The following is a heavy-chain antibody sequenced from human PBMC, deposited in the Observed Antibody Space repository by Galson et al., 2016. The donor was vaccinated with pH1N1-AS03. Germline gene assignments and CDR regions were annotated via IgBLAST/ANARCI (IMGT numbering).Heavy chain of an antibody. CDR1: RFTFSMYA. J-gene: IGHJ4*02. V-gene: IGHV3-23*01. CDR3: VRGRACSSTSCYLDY. D-gene: IGHD2-2*01. CDR2: ISGSSGST. Sequence: SLRLSCAVSRFTFSMYAMSWVRQAPEKGLEWVPGISGSSGSTYYADSVKGRFTISRDNAKNTLFLQMDSLRAEDTALYYCVRGRACSSTSCYLDYWGQGTLVTVSS.